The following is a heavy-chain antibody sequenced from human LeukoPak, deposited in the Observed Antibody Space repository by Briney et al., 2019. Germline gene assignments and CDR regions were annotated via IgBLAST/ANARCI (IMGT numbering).Heavy chain of an antibody. V-gene: IGHV4-30-4*01. CDR2: IYYSGST. D-gene: IGHD1-14*01. CDR3: ARDLLNEGNHLDY. CDR1: GGSFSDYY. Sequence: SETLSLTCAVYGGSFSDYYWSGIRKPPGKGLEGIGYIYYSGSTYYNPSLKSRVTISVDTSKNQFSLKLSSVTAADTAVYYCARDLLNEGNHLDYWGQGTLVTVSS. J-gene: IGHJ4*02.